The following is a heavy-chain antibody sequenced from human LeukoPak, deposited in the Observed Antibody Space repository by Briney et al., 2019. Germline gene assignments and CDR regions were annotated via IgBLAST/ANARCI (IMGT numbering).Heavy chain of an antibody. V-gene: IGHV4-59*01. D-gene: IGHD3-22*01. CDR2: IYYSGST. Sequence: PSETLSLTCAAYGGSFSGYYWSWIRQPQGKGLEWIGYIYYSGSTNYNPSLKSRVTISVDTSKNQYSLKLSSVAAADTAVYYCVTEYYDSSGYYDYWGQGTLVTVSS. CDR3: VTEYYDSSGYYDY. CDR1: GGSFSGYY. J-gene: IGHJ4*02.